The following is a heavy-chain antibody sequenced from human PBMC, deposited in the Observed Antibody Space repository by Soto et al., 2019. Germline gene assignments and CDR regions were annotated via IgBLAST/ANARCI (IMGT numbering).Heavy chain of an antibody. CDR1: GYSFTSYW. J-gene: IGHJ6*03. Sequence: GESLNISCKGSGYSFTSYWIGWVRQMPGKGLEWMGIIYPGDSDTRYSPSFQGQVTISADKSISTAYLQWSSLKASDTAMYYCARRASVVPAALSLDNYYYYMDVWGKGTTVTVSS. CDR3: ARRASVVPAALSLDNYYYYMDV. D-gene: IGHD2-2*01. V-gene: IGHV5-51*01. CDR2: IYPGDSDT.